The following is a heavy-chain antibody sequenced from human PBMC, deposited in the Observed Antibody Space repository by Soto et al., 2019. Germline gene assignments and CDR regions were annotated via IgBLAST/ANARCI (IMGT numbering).Heavy chain of an antibody. CDR3: ATGVLCTEAVYASCYYYYGMDV. Sequence: ASVKVSCKVSGYTLTELSMHWVRQAPGKELEWKGGIDPEDGETIYAQKFQGRVTMTEDTSTDTAYMELSSLRSEDTAVYYCATGVLCTEAVYASCYYYYGMDVWGQGTTVTVSS. D-gene: IGHD2-8*01. CDR1: GYTLTELS. V-gene: IGHV1-24*01. J-gene: IGHJ6*02. CDR2: IDPEDGET.